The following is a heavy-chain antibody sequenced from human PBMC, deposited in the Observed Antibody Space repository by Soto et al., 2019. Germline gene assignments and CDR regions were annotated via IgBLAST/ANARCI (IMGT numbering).Heavy chain of an antibody. CDR3: ASGGESMYYYFWSGSSIDAFDI. CDR2: MNPNSGNT. Sequence: ASVKVSCKASGYTFTSYDSNWVRQATGQGHEWMGWMNPNSGNTGYAQKFQGRVTMTRNTSISTAYMELSSLRSEDTAVYYCASGGESMYYYFWSGSSIDAFDICGQGTMVT. V-gene: IGHV1-8*01. D-gene: IGHD3-3*01. J-gene: IGHJ3*02. CDR1: GYTFTSYD.